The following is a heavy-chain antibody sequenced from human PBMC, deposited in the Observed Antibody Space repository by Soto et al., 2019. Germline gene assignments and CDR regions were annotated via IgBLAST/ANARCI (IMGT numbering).Heavy chain of an antibody. CDR3: VKGEYYHDSSGYYPFDY. D-gene: IGHD3-22*01. V-gene: IGHV3-64D*06. CDR1: RFTFRIYS. J-gene: IGHJ4*02. Sequence: GSLRLSFSVYRFTFRIYSLHCVLQAPGKGLEYVSSISINGGSTHYADSVKGRFTISRDNSKNTQYLQMSSLRADDTALYYCVKGEYYHDSSGYYPFDYWGQGT. CDR2: ISINGGST.